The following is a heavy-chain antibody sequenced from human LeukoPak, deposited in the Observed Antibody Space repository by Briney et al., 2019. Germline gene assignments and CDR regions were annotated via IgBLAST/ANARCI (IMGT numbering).Heavy chain of an antibody. V-gene: IGHV3-53*01. CDR2: IYSGGST. J-gene: IGHJ6*03. CDR1: GFTVSSNY. CDR3: ARVTTVGYYYYYMDV. D-gene: IGHD4-23*01. Sequence: GGSLRLSCAASGFTVSSNYMSWVRQAPGKGLEWVSVIYSGGSTYYADSVKGRFTISRDNSKNTLYLQMNSLRAEDTAVYYCARVTTVGYYYYYMDVWGKGTTVTISS.